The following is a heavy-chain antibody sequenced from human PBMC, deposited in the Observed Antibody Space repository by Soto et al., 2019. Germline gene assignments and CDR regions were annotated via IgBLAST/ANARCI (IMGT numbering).Heavy chain of an antibody. CDR2: IKKKGDKYTT. D-gene: IGHD1-26*01. J-gene: IGHJ4*02. CDR3: SDCGSSAFDS. CDR1: GFTFSEHF. Sequence: PGGSLRLSCAASGFTFSEHFMDWVRQAPGKGLEWVGLIKKKGDKYTTQYAASVRGGFTISRDDSENTLYLQMNTLKIEDTALYYCSDCGSSAFDSWGQGTLVTVSS. V-gene: IGHV3-72*01.